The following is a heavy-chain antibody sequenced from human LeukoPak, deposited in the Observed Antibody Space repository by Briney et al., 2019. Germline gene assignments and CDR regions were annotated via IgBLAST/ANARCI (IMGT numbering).Heavy chain of an antibody. Sequence: GGSLRLSCAASGFTFSSYSMNWVRQAPGKGLEWVSSISSSSSYIYYADSVKGRFTISRDNAKNSLYLQMNSLRAEDTAVYYCARDWSVYCSSTSCYPYWGQGTLVTVSS. CDR3: ARDWSVYCSSTSCYPY. V-gene: IGHV3-21*01. J-gene: IGHJ4*02. CDR1: GFTFSSYS. D-gene: IGHD2-2*01. CDR2: ISSSSSYI.